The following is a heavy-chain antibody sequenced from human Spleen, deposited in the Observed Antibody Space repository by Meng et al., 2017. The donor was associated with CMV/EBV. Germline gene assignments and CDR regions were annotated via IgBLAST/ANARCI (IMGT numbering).Heavy chain of an antibody. CDR1: GFTFSSYS. J-gene: IGHJ4*02. CDR3: ARDLDYGGSYDY. D-gene: IGHD4/OR15-4a*01. V-gene: IGHV3-21*04. Sequence: GESLKISCAASGFTFSSYSMNWVRQAPGKGLEWVSSISSSSSYIYYADSVKGRFTISRDNAKNSLYLQIDSLRVDDTAVYYCARDLDYGGSYDYWGQGTPVTVSS. CDR2: ISSSSSYI.